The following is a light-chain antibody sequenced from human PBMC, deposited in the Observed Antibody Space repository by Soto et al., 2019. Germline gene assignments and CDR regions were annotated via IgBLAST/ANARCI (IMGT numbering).Light chain of an antibody. V-gene: IGLV1-40*01. Sequence: QSVLTQPPSVSGAPGQRVTISCTGSSSNIGAGYDVHWYRQLPGTAPKLLIYGNTNRPSGVPDRFSGSKSGTSASLAITGLQAEEEADYYCQSYDISLSGWVFGGGTKLTVL. CDR3: QSYDISLSGWV. J-gene: IGLJ3*02. CDR2: GNT. CDR1: SSNIGAGYD.